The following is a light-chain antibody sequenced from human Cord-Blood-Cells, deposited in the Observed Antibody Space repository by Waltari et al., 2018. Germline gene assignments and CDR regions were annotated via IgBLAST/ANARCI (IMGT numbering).Light chain of an antibody. CDR2: AAS. Sequence: DIQMTQSPFPMSASVGDRVTITCRASQSISSYLNWYQQKPGKAPKLLIYAASSLQSGVPSRFSGSGSGTDFTLTISSLQPEDFATYDCQQSYSTPTFGQGTKVEIK. V-gene: IGKV1-39*01. CDR3: QQSYSTPT. CDR1: QSISSY. J-gene: IGKJ1*01.